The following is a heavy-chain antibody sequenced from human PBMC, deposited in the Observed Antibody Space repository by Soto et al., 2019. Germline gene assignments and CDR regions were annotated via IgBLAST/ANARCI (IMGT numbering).Heavy chain of an antibody. J-gene: IGHJ4*02. D-gene: IGHD6-6*01. V-gene: IGHV4-30-2*01. Sequence: SETLSLTCAVSGGSISSGGYSWSWIRQPPGKGLEWIGYIYHSGSTYYSPSLKSRVTISVDTSKNQFSLKLSSVTAEDTAVYYCARAPGGSSSFVDYWGQGTLVTVSS. CDR3: ARAPGGSSSFVDY. CDR1: GGSISSGGYS. CDR2: IYHSGST.